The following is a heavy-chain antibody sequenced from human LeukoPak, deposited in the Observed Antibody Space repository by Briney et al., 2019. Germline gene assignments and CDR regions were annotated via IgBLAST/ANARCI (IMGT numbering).Heavy chain of an antibody. D-gene: IGHD3-22*01. V-gene: IGHV3-7*03. J-gene: IGHJ4*02. CDR2: IKQDGSEK. Sequence: EGSLRLSCAASGFTFSSYWMSWVRLAPGKGLEWVANIKQDGSEKYYVDSVKGRFTISRDNAKNSLYLQMNSLRAEDTAVYYCARDWYYYDSSGYFYWGQGTLVTVSS. CDR1: GFTFSSYW. CDR3: ARDWYYYDSSGYFY.